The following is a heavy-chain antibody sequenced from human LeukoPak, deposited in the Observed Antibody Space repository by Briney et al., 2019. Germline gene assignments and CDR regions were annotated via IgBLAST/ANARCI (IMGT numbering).Heavy chain of an antibody. Sequence: PGGSLRPSCAASGFSFSDHYMDWVRQAPGKGLEWVGRIRKKANSYSTEYAASVKGRFTISRDDSKNSLYLQMNSLKTEDTAVYYCARSDSYAAFDIWGQGTMVTVSS. J-gene: IGHJ3*02. CDR2: IRKKANSYST. V-gene: IGHV3-72*01. CDR3: ARSDSYAAFDI. D-gene: IGHD3-16*01. CDR1: GFSFSDHY.